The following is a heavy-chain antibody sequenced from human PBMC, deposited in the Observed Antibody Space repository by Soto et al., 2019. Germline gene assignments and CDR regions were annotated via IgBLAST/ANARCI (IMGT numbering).Heavy chain of an antibody. J-gene: IGHJ3*02. CDR2: ISGSGGST. CDR1: GFTFSSYA. V-gene: IGHV3-23*01. D-gene: IGHD6-13*01. CDR3: ANSGSSWSDAFDI. Sequence: GGSLRLSCAASGFTFSSYAMSWVRQAPGKGLEWVSAISGSGGSTYYADSVKGRFTISRDNSKNTLYLQMNSLRAEDTAVYYCANSGSSWSDAFDIWGQGTMVTVSS.